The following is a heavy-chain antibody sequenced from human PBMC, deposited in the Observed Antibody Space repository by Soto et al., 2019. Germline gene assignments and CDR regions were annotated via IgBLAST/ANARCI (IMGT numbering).Heavy chain of an antibody. CDR2: IYYSGST. CDR3: ARDGDYSGRKNAFDI. V-gene: IGHV4-59*01. CDR1: GCSISSYY. D-gene: IGHD3-10*01. Sequence: QVQLQESGPGLVKPSATLSLTCSVSGCSISSYYWSWIRQPPGKGLAWIGYIYYSGSTSYNPCIKSRVTRSIDTSKNQCSLKLSSVTAADTAVYYCARDGDYSGRKNAFDIWCQGTMVTVSS. J-gene: IGHJ3*02.